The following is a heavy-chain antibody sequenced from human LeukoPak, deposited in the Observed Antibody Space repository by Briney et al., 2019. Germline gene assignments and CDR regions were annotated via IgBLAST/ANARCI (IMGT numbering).Heavy chain of an antibody. CDR2: ISYDGSNK. J-gene: IGHJ5*02. Sequence: GGSLRLSCAASGFTFSSYGMHWVRQAPGKGLEWVAVISYDGSNKYYADSVKGRFTISRDNSKNTLYLQMNSLRAEDTAVYYCARDLALYSSRTNWFDPWGQGTLVTVSS. D-gene: IGHD6-13*01. CDR1: GFTFSSYG. V-gene: IGHV3-30*19. CDR3: ARDLALYSSRTNWFDP.